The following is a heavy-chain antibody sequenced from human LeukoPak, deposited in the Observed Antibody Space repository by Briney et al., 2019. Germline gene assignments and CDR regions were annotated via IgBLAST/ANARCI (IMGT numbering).Heavy chain of an antibody. CDR2: IYTSGST. J-gene: IGHJ6*03. CDR3: AKVRLGYCSGGSCSRGGTPMDV. D-gene: IGHD2-15*01. V-gene: IGHV4-61*02. CDR1: GGSISSGSYY. Sequence: SETLSLTCTVSGGSISSGSYYWSWIRQPAGKGLEWIGRIYTSGSTNYNPSLKSRVTISVDTSKNQFSLKLSSVTAADTAVYYCAKVRLGYCSGGSCSRGGTPMDVWGKGTTVTISS.